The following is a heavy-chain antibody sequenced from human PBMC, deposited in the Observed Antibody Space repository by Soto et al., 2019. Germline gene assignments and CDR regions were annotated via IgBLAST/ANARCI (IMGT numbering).Heavy chain of an antibody. CDR2: ISSSSSYI. J-gene: IGHJ3*02. CDR3: ARDYEDYVWGSYQADDAFDI. V-gene: IGHV3-21*01. D-gene: IGHD3-16*02. Sequence: GGSLRLSCAASGFTFSSYSMNWVRQAPGKGLEWVSSISSSSSYIYYADSVKGRFTISRDNAKNSLYLQMNSLRAEDTAVYYCARDYEDYVWGSYQADDAFDIWGQGTMVTVSS. CDR1: GFTFSSYS.